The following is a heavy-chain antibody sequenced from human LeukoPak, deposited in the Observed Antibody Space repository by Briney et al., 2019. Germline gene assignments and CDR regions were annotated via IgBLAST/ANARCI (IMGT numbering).Heavy chain of an antibody. J-gene: IGHJ4*02. CDR1: GFPFDDYA. D-gene: IGHD3-22*01. CDR3: AKDIGYDSSGYHDY. V-gene: IGHV3-9*01. CDR2: ISWNSGSI. Sequence: GGSLRLSCAASGFPFDDYAMHWVRQAPGKGLEWVSGISWNSGSIGYADSVKGRFTISRDNAKNSLYLQMNSLRAEDTALYYCAKDIGYDSSGYHDYWGQGTLVTVSS.